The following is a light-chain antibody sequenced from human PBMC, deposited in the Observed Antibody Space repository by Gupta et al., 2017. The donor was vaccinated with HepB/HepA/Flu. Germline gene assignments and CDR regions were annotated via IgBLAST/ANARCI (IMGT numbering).Light chain of an antibody. V-gene: IGKV1-39*01. Sequence: DTQMTQSPSSLSASAGDRITISCRASQTVGTYLNWYQLKPGRAPKVLIYFASSLQTGVPSRFSGSGSGTEFTLTISRLQPEDVATYCCQQSDNMPRTFGQGTKVEI. CDR2: FAS. CDR3: QQSDNMPRT. CDR1: QTVGTY. J-gene: IGKJ1*01.